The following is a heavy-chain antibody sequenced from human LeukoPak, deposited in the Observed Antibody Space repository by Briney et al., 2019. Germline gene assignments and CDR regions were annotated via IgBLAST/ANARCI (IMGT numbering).Heavy chain of an antibody. D-gene: IGHD3-9*01. CDR2: IYYSGST. CDR1: GGSISSSSYY. J-gene: IGHJ4*02. CDR3: ARLVRYFDWSETFDY. V-gene: IGHV4-39*01. Sequence: SETPSLTCTVSGGSISSSSYYWGWIRQPPGKGLEWIGSIYYSGSTYYNPSLKSRVTISVDTSKNQFSLKLSSVTAADTAVYYCARLVRYFDWSETFDYWGQGTLVTVSS.